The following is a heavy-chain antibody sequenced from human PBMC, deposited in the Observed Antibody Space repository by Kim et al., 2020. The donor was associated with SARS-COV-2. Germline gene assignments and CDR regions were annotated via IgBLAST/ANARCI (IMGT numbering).Heavy chain of an antibody. CDR3: ARDGQYSLRGVIISNWFDS. J-gene: IGHJ5*01. D-gene: IGHD3-10*01. CDR1: GYTFTSYY. V-gene: IGHV1-46*01. Sequence: ASVKVSCKASGYTFTSYYMHWVRQAPGQGLEWMGIINPSGGSTSYAQKFQGRVTMTRDTSTSTAHMELSSLRSEDTAVYYCARDGQYSLRGVIISNWFDSWGQGTLVTVSS. CDR2: INPSGGST.